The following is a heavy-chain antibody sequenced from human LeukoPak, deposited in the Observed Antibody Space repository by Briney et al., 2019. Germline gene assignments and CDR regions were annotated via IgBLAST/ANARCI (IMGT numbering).Heavy chain of an antibody. Sequence: ASVKVSCKASEYTFTSYDINWVRQATGQGLEWMGWINPNSGNTGYAQKFQERVTITRDMSTSTAYMELSSLRSEDTAVYYCAAESGIGWNEPGDYYYYMDVWGKGTTVTVSS. CDR2: INPNSGNT. V-gene: IGHV1-8*03. CDR3: AAESGIGWNEPGDYYYYMDV. J-gene: IGHJ6*03. D-gene: IGHD1-1*01. CDR1: EYTFTSYD.